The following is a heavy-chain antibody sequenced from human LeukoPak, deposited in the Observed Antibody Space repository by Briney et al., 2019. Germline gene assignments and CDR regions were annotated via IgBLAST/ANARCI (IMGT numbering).Heavy chain of an antibody. D-gene: IGHD6-19*01. CDR2: ISYDGYIK. Sequence: PGGSLRPSCAGSGFTFSGYGMHWVRQAPGKGPEWVAVISYDGYIKKYADSVKGRFTISRDNSKNTLYLQMNSLRAEDTAVYYCAKDFSGLGYYFDHWGQGTLVTVSS. CDR3: AKDFSGLGYYFDH. CDR1: GFTFSGYG. V-gene: IGHV3-30*18. J-gene: IGHJ4*02.